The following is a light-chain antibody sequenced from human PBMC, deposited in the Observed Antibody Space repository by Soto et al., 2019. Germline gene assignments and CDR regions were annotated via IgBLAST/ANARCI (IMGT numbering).Light chain of an antibody. CDR1: SGDIGGYNY. J-gene: IGLJ2*01. CDR3: SSYTRNTTPVV. V-gene: IGLV2-14*01. Sequence: QSALTQPASVSGSPGQSITISCTGTSGDIGGYNYVSWYQQHPGKAPKLLISAVTNRPSGVYNRFSGSKSGNTASLTISGLLAEDEADYYCSSYTRNTTPVVFGGGTKRTVL. CDR2: AVT.